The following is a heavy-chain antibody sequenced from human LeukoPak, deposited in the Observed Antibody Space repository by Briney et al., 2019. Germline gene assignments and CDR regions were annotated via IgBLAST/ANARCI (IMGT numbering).Heavy chain of an antibody. CDR2: IYSGGST. J-gene: IGHJ1*01. CDR3: AKGGDDFWSGYYTRAEYFQH. Sequence: GGSLRLSCAASGFTVSSNYMSWVRQAPGKGLEWVSVIYSGGSTYYADSVKGRFTISRDNSKNTLYLQMNSLRAEDTAVYYCAKGGDDFWSGYYTRAEYFQHWGQGTLVTVSS. V-gene: IGHV3-66*02. D-gene: IGHD3-3*01. CDR1: GFTVSSNY.